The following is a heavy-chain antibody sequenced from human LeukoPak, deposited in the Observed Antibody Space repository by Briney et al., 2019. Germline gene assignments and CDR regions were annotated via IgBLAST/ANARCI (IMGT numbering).Heavy chain of an antibody. Sequence: SVKVSCKASGGTFSSYAISWVRQAPGQGLEWMGRIIPIFGTANYAQKFKGRVTITTDESTSTAYMELSSLRSEDTAVYYCARGLVDTAMVIFDYWGQGTLVTVSS. D-gene: IGHD5-18*01. CDR1: GGTFSSYA. V-gene: IGHV1-69*05. J-gene: IGHJ4*02. CDR3: ARGLVDTAMVIFDY. CDR2: IIPIFGTA.